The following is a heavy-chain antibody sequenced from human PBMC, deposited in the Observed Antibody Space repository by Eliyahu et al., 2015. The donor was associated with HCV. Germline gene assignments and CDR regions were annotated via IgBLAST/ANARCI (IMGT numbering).Heavy chain of an antibody. CDR3: ARDQGWDYESSDPRYFDN. V-gene: IGHV1-2*02. J-gene: IGHJ4*02. CDR1: GYTXXXXY. Sequence: QVHLVQSGADVKKPGASVKVSCKASGYTXXXXYXXWVRQAPGQGXEWMGWINPNSGGTNYAQKFQGRVTMTRDTSIRTVYMDLSRLRSDDTAVYYCARDQGWDYESSDPRYFDNWGQGTLVTVSS. D-gene: IGHD3-22*01. CDR2: INPNSGGT.